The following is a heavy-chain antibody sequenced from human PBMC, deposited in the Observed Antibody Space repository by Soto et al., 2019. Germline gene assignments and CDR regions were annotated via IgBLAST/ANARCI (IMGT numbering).Heavy chain of an antibody. CDR2: IYWDDDK. CDR3: SQTLRDYAFGRERANHSDP. Sequence: QITLKESGPPLVRPTQTLTLTCTFSGFSLSTTGVGVGWIRQPPGKALEWLALIYWDDDKRYRPSLKSRLTITKDTSKNEEILTMTKKDTVATATYSCSQTLRDYAFGRERANHSDPWGHGTLVTVSS. J-gene: IGHJ5*02. CDR1: GFSLSTTGVG. D-gene: IGHD3-16*01. V-gene: IGHV2-5*02.